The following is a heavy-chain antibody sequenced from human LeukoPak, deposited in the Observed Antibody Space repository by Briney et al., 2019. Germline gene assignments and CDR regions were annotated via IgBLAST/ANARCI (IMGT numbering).Heavy chain of an antibody. J-gene: IGHJ6*03. CDR1: GYTFTGYY. D-gene: IGHD4-11*01. CDR3: ARDKTQSPLDYYYMDV. CDR2: INPNSGGT. Sequence: ASVNVSCKASGYTFTGYYMHWVRQAPGHGLEWMGWINPNSGGTNYAQKFRGRVTMTRDTSISTAYMELSRLRSDDTAVYYCARDKTQSPLDYYYMDVWGKGTTVTVSS. V-gene: IGHV1-2*02.